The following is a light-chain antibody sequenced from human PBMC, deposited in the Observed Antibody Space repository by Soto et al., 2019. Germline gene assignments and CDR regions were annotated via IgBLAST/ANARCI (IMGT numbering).Light chain of an antibody. Sequence: QSVLTQPPSVSGAPGQRVTISCTGSSSNIGAGYDVHWYQQLLGAAPKLLIFGNNNRPSGVPDRFSGSKSGTSASLAITGLQAEDEADYYCQTYDISLSGHVVFGGGTKLTVL. CDR2: GNN. CDR3: QTYDISLSGHVV. J-gene: IGLJ2*01. CDR1: SSNIGAGYD. V-gene: IGLV1-40*01.